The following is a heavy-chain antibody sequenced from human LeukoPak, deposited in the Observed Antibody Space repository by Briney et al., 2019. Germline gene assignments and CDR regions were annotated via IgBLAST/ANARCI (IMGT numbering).Heavy chain of an antibody. CDR2: INPSGGST. CDR1: GYTFTSYC. V-gene: IGHV1-46*01. Sequence: ASVKVSCKASGYTFTSYCMHWVRQAPGQGLEWMGIINPSGGSTSYAQKFQGRVTMTRDTSTSTVYMELSSLRSEDTAVYYCARAVTVRPTGLHFDYWGQGTLVTVSS. D-gene: IGHD1-14*01. CDR3: ARAVTVRPTGLHFDY. J-gene: IGHJ4*02.